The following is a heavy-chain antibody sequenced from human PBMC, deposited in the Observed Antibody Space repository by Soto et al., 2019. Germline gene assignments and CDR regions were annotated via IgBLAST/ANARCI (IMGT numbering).Heavy chain of an antibody. Sequence: VALRLSCEGAVFTFSSYAMTGVRQPPVEVLDCVSTVGGGGSITHYGDSVKGRFTISRDSTKQTLYPQMNSLRPDDTAMYYCARDGVSSTEYTWNYGTYFDHWGQGALVTVSS. CDR3: ARDGVSSTEYTWNYGTYFDH. D-gene: IGHD1-7*01. CDR2: VGGGGSIT. CDR1: VFTFSSYA. V-gene: IGHV3-23*01. J-gene: IGHJ4*02.